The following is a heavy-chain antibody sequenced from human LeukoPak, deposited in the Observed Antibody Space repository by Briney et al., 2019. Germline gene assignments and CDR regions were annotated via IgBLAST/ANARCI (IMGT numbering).Heavy chain of an antibody. CDR2: INPNSGGT. CDR3: AREGGTGTLGY. J-gene: IGHJ4*02. Sequence: ASVKVSCKASGYTFTSYGISWVRQAPGQGLEWMGWINPNSGGTNYAQKFQGRVTMTRDTSISTAYMELSRLRSDDTAVYYCAREGGTGTLGYWGQGTLVTVSS. D-gene: IGHD1-1*01. CDR1: GYTFTSYG. V-gene: IGHV1-2*02.